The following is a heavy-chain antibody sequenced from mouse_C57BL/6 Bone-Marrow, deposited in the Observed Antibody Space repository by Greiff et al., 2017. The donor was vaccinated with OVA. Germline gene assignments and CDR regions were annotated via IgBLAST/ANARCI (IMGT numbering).Heavy chain of an antibody. V-gene: IGHV1-80*01. CDR3: ARAVDSAEFAY. CDR1: GYAFSSYW. D-gene: IGHD3-2*02. Sequence: QVQLQQSGAELVKPGASVKISCKASGYAFSSYWMNWVKQRPGQGLEWIGQIYPGDGDTNYNGKFKGKATLTADKSSSTAYMQLSSLTSEDSAVYFCARAVDSAEFAYWGQGTLVTVSA. J-gene: IGHJ3*01. CDR2: IYPGDGDT.